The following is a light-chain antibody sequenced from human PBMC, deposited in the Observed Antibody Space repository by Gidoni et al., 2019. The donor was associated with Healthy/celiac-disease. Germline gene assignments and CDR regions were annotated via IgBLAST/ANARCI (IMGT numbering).Light chain of an antibody. CDR1: KLGDKY. CDR2: QDS. J-gene: IGLJ1*01. CDR3: QAWDSSTGV. Sequence: SYELTQPPSVSVSPGQTASITFSGDKLGDKYACWYQQKPGQSPVLVIYQDSKRPSGIPERFSGSNSGNIATLTISGTQAMDEADYYCQAWDSSTGVFGTGTKVTVL. V-gene: IGLV3-1*01.